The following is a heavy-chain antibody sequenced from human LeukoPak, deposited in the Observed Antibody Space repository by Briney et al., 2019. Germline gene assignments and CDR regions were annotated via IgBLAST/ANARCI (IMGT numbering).Heavy chain of an antibody. Sequence: SETLSLTCAVFGGSLNDHYWIWIRQPPGQGLEWIGEINHFGTTKYNSSLKSRVTISIDASKKQFSLRLNSVTAADTALYYCARGFNYMDVWGKGTTVTV. V-gene: IGHV4-34*01. CDR3: ARGFNYMDV. CDR2: INHFGTT. CDR1: GGSLNDHY. J-gene: IGHJ6*03.